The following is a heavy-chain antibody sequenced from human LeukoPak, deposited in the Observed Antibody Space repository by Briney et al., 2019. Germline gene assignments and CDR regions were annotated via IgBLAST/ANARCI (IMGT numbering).Heavy chain of an antibody. CDR2: ISGSGGST. V-gene: IGHV3-23*01. J-gene: IGHJ5*02. CDR1: GFTFSSYA. CDR3: AKDTCSGGSCYSNWFDP. D-gene: IGHD2-15*01. Sequence: GGPLRLSCAASGFTFSSYAMSWVRQAPGKGLEWVSGISGSGGSTNYADSVKGRFTISRDNSKNTLFLQMNSLRAEDTAVYYCAKDTCSGGSCYSNWFDPWGQGTLVTVSS.